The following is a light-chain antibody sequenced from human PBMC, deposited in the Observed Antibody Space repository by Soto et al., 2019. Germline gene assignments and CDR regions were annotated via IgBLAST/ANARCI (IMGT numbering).Light chain of an antibody. V-gene: IGKV3-15*01. CDR2: GAS. CDR1: QSISDT. CDR3: QQYDNWPWT. Sequence: EIVMTQSPATLSVSPVGRATLSCMASQSISDTLAWYQQKPGQAPRLLIHGASTRAPGFPARFSGSGSGTDFTLTISSLQSEDFAVYYCQQYDNWPWTFGQGTKVDNK. J-gene: IGKJ1*01.